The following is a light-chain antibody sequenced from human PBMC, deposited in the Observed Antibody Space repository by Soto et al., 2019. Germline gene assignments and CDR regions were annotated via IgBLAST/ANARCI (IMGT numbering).Light chain of an antibody. CDR2: DAS. CDR1: QSVSSSHSSY. V-gene: IGKV3-20*01. J-gene: IGKJ3*01. CDR3: HHYGSSPIFT. Sequence: EIALTKSPGTLASSPGERATLSCRTSQSVSSSHSSYLAWYQQKSGQAPRLLIYDASSRATGIPDRLSGSGSGTDFTLTISRLEPEDFGVYYWHHYGSSPIFTFGPGTKGDIK.